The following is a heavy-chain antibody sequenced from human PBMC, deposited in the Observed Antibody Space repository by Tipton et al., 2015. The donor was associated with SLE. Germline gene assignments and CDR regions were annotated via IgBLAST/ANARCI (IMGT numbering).Heavy chain of an antibody. V-gene: IGHV4-59*11. J-gene: IGHJ5*02. CDR2: IYYSGST. CDR3: ATATVTTNWFDP. Sequence: TLSLTCTVSGGSISSHYWSWIRQPPGKGLEWIGYIYYSGSTNYNPPLKSRVTISVDTSKNQFSLKLSSVTAADTAVYYCATATVTTNWFDPWGQGTLVTVSS. CDR1: GGSISSHY. D-gene: IGHD4-17*01.